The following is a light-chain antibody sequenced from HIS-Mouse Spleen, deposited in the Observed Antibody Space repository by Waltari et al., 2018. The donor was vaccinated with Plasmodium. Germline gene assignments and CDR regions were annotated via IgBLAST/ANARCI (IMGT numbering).Light chain of an antibody. V-gene: IGLV2-23*03. J-gene: IGLJ3*02. CDR3: CSYAGSSTFV. Sequence: QSALTQPASVSGSPGQSITISCTGTSSDVGSYNLVSWYQQHPGKAPKRMIYEGSKRPSGGSNRFSGSKSGNTASLTSSGLQAEDEADYYCCSYAGSSTFVFGGGTKLTVL. CDR2: EGS. CDR1: SSDVGSYNL.